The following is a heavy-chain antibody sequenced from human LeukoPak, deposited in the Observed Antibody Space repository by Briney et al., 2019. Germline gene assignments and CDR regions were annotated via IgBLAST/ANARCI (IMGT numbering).Heavy chain of an antibody. J-gene: IGHJ4*02. Sequence: GGSLRLSGTASGFTVSSNSMGWVRQAPGKGLEWVSVIYSGGTTYYADSVKGRFTISRDNSENTLYLQMNSLRPEDTAVYYCARSGYSSGWTGGFDYWGQGTLVTVSS. CDR3: ARSGYSSGWTGGFDY. CDR1: GFTVSSNS. D-gene: IGHD6-19*01. CDR2: IYSGGTT. V-gene: IGHV3-53*01.